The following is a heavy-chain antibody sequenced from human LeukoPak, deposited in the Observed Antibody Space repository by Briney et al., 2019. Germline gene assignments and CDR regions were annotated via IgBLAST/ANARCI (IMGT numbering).Heavy chain of an antibody. CDR2: IYYSGTT. CDR1: GGPINSYY. CDR3: ARLRDPGYYDSSGYMDY. Sequence: PSETLSLTCTVSGGPINSYYWSWIRQPPGKGLEWIGYIYYSGTTNYNPSLKSRVTISVDTSKNQFSLKLSSVTAADTAVYYCARLRDPGYYDSSGYMDYWGQGTLVTVSS. V-gene: IGHV4-59*01. J-gene: IGHJ4*02. D-gene: IGHD3-22*01.